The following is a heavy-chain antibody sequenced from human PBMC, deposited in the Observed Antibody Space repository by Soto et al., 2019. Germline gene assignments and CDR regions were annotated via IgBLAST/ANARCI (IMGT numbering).Heavy chain of an antibody. CDR3: AKAPGIAAAGRFDY. V-gene: IGHV3-30*18. J-gene: IGHJ4*02. Sequence: PGWSLRLSCAASGFTFSSYGMHWVRQAPGKGLEWVAVISYDGSNKYYADSVKGRFTISRDNSKNTLYLQMNSLRAEDTAVYYCAKAPGIAAAGRFDYWGQETLVTVSS. CDR1: GFTFSSYG. D-gene: IGHD6-13*01. CDR2: ISYDGSNK.